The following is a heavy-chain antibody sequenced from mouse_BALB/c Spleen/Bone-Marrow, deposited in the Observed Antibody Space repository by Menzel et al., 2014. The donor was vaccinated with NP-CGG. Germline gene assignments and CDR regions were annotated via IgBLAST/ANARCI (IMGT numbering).Heavy chain of an antibody. V-gene: IGHV1-54*01. J-gene: IGHJ2*01. CDR1: GYAFTIYL. CDR3: ARLGRDYFDY. CDR2: INPGSGGS. Sequence: QVQLQQSGAELVRPGTSVKVSCKASGYAFTIYLIEWIKQRPGQGLEWIGVINPGSGGSNYNEKFKGKATLTADKSSSTAYMQLSNLTSDDSVVYFCARLGRDYFDYWGQGTTLTVSS. D-gene: IGHD4-1*01.